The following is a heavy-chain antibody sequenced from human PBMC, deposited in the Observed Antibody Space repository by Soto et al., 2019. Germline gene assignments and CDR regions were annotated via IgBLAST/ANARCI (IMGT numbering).Heavy chain of an antibody. CDR1: GGSISSGDYY. CDR3: ARVQRLYYYDSSGYEKFDY. Sequence: KPSETLSLTCTVSGGSISSGDYYWSWIRQPPGKGLEWIGYIYYSGSTYYNPSLKSRVTISVDTSKNQFSLKLSSVTAADTAVYYCARVQRLYYYDSSGYEKFDYWGQGTLVTVSS. CDR2: IYYSGST. V-gene: IGHV4-30-4*01. D-gene: IGHD3-22*01. J-gene: IGHJ4*02.